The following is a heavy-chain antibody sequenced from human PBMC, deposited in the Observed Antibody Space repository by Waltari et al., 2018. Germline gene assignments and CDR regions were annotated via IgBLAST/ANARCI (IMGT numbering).Heavy chain of an antibody. V-gene: IGHV3-74*01. J-gene: IGHJ3*02. D-gene: IGHD2-2*01. CDR1: GGSISSSSYY. Sequence: LQLQESGPGLVKPSETLSLTCTVSGGSISSSSYYWGWIRQPPGKGLVWVSGINGDESRITYADSVKGRFTISRDNAKNTLYLQMNSLRAEDTAVYYCTREDQDFDIWGQGTMVTVSS. CDR3: TREDQDFDI. CDR2: INGDESRI.